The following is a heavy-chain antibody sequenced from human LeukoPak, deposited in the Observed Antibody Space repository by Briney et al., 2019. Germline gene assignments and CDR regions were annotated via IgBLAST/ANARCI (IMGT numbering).Heavy chain of an antibody. J-gene: IGHJ6*02. Sequence: GGSLRLSCAASGFTFSSYAMSWVRQAPGKGLEWVAVIWYDGSNKYYADSVKGRFTISRDNSKNTLYLQMNSLRAEDTAVYYCARDLRISSWHYYYYYGMDVWGQGTTVTVSS. CDR3: ARDLRISSWHYYYYYGMDV. V-gene: IGHV3-33*08. CDR2: IWYDGSNK. CDR1: GFTFSSYA. D-gene: IGHD3-10*01.